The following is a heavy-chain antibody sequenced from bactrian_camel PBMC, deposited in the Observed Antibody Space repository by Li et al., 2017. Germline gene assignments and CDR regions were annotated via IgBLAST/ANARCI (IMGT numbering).Heavy chain of an antibody. CDR1: GFAISKHG. CDR2: SNTDGRT. Sequence: DVQLVESGGGLVQSGGSLTLTCVASGFAISKHGMSWVRRPPGKDLEYVATSNTDGRTHYRESVEGRFTISRDNAKNTVYLQMNSLKPEDTGMYYRAAGSICRSDYDPAAYPYWGQGTQVTVS. V-gene: IGHV3S40*01. J-gene: IGHJ4*01. D-gene: IGHD4*01. CDR3: AAGSICRSDYDPAAYPY.